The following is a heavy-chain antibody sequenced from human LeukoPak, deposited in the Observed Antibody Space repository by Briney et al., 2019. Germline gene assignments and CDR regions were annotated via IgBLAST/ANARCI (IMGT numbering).Heavy chain of an antibody. CDR3: ARRYYDFLSPAFDI. J-gene: IGHJ3*02. V-gene: IGHV3-48*04. D-gene: IGHD3-3*01. Sequence: PGGSLRLSCAASGFTFSSYSMNWVRQAPGKGLEWVSYISSSGSTIYYADSVKGRFTISRDNAKNSLYLQMNSLRAEDTAVYYCARRYYDFLSPAFDIWGQGTMVTVSS. CDR1: GFTFSSYS. CDR2: ISSSGSTI.